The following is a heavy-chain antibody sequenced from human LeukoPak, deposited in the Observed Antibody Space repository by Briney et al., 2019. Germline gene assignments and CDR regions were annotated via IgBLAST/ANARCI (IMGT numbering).Heavy chain of an antibody. Sequence: ASVTVSCKASGYTFSSYGVSWVRQAPGQGLEWIGWISVNNGNKNYARKFQDRVTLTTDRSTTTAYMDLKNLTSDDTAVYYCARRAVGLDPWGQGTLVTVSS. D-gene: IGHD6-13*01. CDR2: ISVNNGNK. J-gene: IGHJ5*02. CDR1: GYTFSSYG. V-gene: IGHV1-18*01. CDR3: ARRAVGLDP.